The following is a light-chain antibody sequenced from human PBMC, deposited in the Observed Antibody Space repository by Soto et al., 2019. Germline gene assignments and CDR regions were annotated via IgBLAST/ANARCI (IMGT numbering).Light chain of an antibody. J-gene: IGKJ2*01. CDR2: GAS. CDR3: QQYGSSPYT. CDR1: QSVTSNN. V-gene: IGKV3-20*01. Sequence: ETVLTQSPGTLSLSPGERATLSCRANQSVTSNNLAWYQQKPDQAPRLLIYGASSRATGIPDRFSGSGSGTDFTLTVSRLEPEDFAAYYCQQYGSSPYTFGQGTKLEI.